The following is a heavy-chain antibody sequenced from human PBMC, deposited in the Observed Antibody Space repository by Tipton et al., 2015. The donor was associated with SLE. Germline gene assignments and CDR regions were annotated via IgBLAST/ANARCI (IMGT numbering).Heavy chain of an antibody. J-gene: IGHJ4*02. V-gene: IGHV3-7*01. Sequence: SLRLSCAASGFTFGDYWMTWVRQAPGKGLEWVANIKEDGSEKYYVDSVKGRFTISRDNAKNSLYMQMNSLRAEDTAVYYCARGGSTGWYGFFDYWGQGTLVTVSS. CDR3: ARGGSTGWYGFFDY. D-gene: IGHD6-19*01. CDR1: GFTFGDYW. CDR2: IKEDGSEK.